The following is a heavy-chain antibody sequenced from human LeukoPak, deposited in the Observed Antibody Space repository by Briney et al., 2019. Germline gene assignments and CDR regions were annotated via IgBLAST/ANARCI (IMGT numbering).Heavy chain of an antibody. J-gene: IGHJ4*02. CDR1: GFTFSSYD. CDR3: ARGSGPGVTTIDS. CDR2: FHTDGGT. V-gene: IGHV3-13*01. Sequence: PGGSLRLSCAASGFTFSSYDMHWVRQAPGEGLEWVSAFHTDGGTYYLDSAKGRFTISREDAKNSLYLQMNTLRAGDTAVYYCARGSGPGVTTIDSWGQGTLVIVSS. D-gene: IGHD4-17*01.